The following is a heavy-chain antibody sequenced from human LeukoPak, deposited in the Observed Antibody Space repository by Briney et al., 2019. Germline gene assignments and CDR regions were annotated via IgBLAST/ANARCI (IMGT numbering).Heavy chain of an antibody. CDR2: INPNSGGT. Sequence: ASVKVSCKASGYTFTSYGISWVRQAPGQGLEWMGWINPNSGGTNYAQKFQGRVTMTRDTSISTAYMELSRLRSDDTAVYYCARADYCSGGSCYLFDYWGQGTLVTVSS. V-gene: IGHV1-2*02. CDR1: GYTFTSYG. CDR3: ARADYCSGGSCYLFDY. D-gene: IGHD2-15*01. J-gene: IGHJ4*02.